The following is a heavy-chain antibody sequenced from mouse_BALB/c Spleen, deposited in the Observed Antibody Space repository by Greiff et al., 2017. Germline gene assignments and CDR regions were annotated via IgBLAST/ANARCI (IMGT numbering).Heavy chain of an antibody. CDR3: ARHGGYYGNYDAMDY. CDR1: GFSLTSYG. Sequence: VQLQESGPDLVAPSQSLSITCTVSGFSLTSYGVHWVRQPPGKGLEWLVVIWSDGSTTYNSALKSRLSISKDNSKSQVFLKMNSLQTDDTAMYYCARHGGYYGNYDAMDYWGQGTSVTVSS. J-gene: IGHJ4*01. CDR2: IWSDGST. D-gene: IGHD2-1*01. V-gene: IGHV2-6-2*01.